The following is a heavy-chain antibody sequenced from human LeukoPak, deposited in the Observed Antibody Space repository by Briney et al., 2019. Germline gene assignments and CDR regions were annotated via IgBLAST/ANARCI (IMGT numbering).Heavy chain of an antibody. CDR3: ARDHAYSSGWYWFDP. CDR2: IYYSGST. J-gene: IGHJ5*02. Sequence: SETLSLTCAVYGGSFSGYYWSWIRQPPGKGLEWIGYIYYSGSTNYNPSLKSRVTISVDTSKNQFSLKLSSVTAADTAVYYCARDHAYSSGWYWFDPWGQGTLVTVSS. D-gene: IGHD6-19*01. CDR1: GGSFSGYY. V-gene: IGHV4-59*01.